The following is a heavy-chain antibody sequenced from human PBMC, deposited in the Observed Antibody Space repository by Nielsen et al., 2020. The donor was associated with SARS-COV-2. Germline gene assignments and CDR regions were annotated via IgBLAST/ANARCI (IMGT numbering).Heavy chain of an antibody. D-gene: IGHD2-8*01. CDR2: IWYDGSNK. CDR3: ARESMVYVDY. Sequence: GESLKISCAASGFTFSSYAMSWVRQAPGKGLEWVAVIWYDGSNKYYADSVKGRFTISRDNSKNTLYLQMNSLRAEDTAVYYCARESMVYVDYWGQGTLVTVSS. CDR1: GFTFSSYA. J-gene: IGHJ4*02. V-gene: IGHV3-33*08.